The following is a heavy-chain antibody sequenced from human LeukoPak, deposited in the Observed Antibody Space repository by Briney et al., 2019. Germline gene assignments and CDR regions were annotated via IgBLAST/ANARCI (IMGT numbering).Heavy chain of an antibody. CDR3: ARVDHTAYYYGSGSFISADY. CDR1: GYTFTGYY. D-gene: IGHD3-10*01. CDR2: INPNSGGT. V-gene: IGHV1-2*02. J-gene: IGHJ4*02. Sequence: ASVKVSCKASGYTFTGYYMHWVRQAPGQGLEWMGWINPNSGGTNYAQKFQGRVTMTRDTSISTAYMELSRLRSDDTAVYYRARVDHTAYYYGSGSFISADYWGRGTLVTVSS.